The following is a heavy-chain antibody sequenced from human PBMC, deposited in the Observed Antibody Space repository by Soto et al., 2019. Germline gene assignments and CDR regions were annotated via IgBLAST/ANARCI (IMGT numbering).Heavy chain of an antibody. V-gene: IGHV1-18*01. CDR1: GYTFTSYG. CDR3: ARDRPVYSSSWLDFARHDY. J-gene: IGHJ4*02. Sequence: GASVKVSCKASGYTFTSYGISWVRQAPGQGLEWMGWISAYNGNTNYAQKLQGRVTMTTDTSTSTAYMELRSLRSDDTAVYYCARDRPVYSSSWLDFARHDYWGQGTLVPVTS. CDR2: ISAYNGNT. D-gene: IGHD6-13*01.